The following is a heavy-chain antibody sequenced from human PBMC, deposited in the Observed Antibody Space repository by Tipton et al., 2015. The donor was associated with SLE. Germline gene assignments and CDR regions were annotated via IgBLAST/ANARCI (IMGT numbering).Heavy chain of an antibody. V-gene: IGHV4-30-2*01. CDR3: ARGRIAAAGYWYFDL. J-gene: IGHJ2*01. D-gene: IGHD6-13*01. Sequence: TLSLTCAVSGGSISSGGYSWSWIRQPPGKGLEWIGYIFHSGSTYYNPSLKSRVTISVDRSKNQFSLKLSSVTAADTAVYYCARGRIAAAGYWYFDLWGRGTLVTVSS. CDR2: IFHSGST. CDR1: GGSISSGGYS.